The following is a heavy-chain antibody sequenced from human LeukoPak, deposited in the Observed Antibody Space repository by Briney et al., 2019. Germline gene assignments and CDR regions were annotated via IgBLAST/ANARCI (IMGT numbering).Heavy chain of an antibody. Sequence: GGTLRLSCAASGFTFSSYGMNWVRQAPGKGLEWVSGISGSGGSTYYADSVKGRFTISRDNSKNTLYLQMNSLRAEDTAVYYCAKDDAGLRYQYWGQGTVVTVSS. CDR1: GFTFSSYG. J-gene: IGHJ4*02. CDR2: ISGSGGST. V-gene: IGHV3-23*01. CDR3: AKDDAGLRYQY. D-gene: IGHD5/OR15-5a*01.